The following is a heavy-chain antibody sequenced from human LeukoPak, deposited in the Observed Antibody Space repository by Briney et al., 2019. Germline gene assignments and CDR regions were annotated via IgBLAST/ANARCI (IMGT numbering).Heavy chain of an antibody. CDR2: IKQDGSEK. CDR3: ARDQGTRIVVVPAYDYYYGMDV. Sequence: GGSLRLSCAASGFTFSSNWMSWVRQAPGKGLEWVANIKQDGSEKYYVDSVKGRFTISRDNAKNSLYLQMNSLRAEDTAVYYCARDQGTRIVVVPAYDYYYGMDVWGKGTTVTASS. D-gene: IGHD2-2*01. J-gene: IGHJ6*04. CDR1: GFTFSSNW. V-gene: IGHV3-7*03.